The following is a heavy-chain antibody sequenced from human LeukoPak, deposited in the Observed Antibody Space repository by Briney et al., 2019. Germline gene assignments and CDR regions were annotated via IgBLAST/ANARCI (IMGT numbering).Heavy chain of an antibody. D-gene: IGHD1-26*01. CDR3: ATWVGARFDY. J-gene: IGHJ4*02. V-gene: IGHV4-59*01. CDR2: IYYSGST. CDR1: GGSISSYY. Sequence: SETLSLTCTVSGGSISSYYWSWIRQPPGKGLEWIGYIYYSGSTNYNPSLKSRVTISVDTSKNQFSLKLSSVTAADTAVYYCATWVGARFDYWGQGTLVTVSS.